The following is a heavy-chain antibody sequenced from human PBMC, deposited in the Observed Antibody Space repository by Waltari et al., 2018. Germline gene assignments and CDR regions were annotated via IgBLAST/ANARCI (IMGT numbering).Heavy chain of an antibody. D-gene: IGHD3-16*02. CDR3: ARGFTYRYYYYGMDV. Sequence: QVQLQQWGAGLLKPSETLSLTCAVYGGSFSGYYWSWIRQPPGKGLEWIGEINHSGRTNYNPSLKSRVTISVDTSKNQFSLKLSSVTAADTAVYYCARGFTYRYYYYGMDVWGQGTTVTVSS. CDR2: INHSGRT. J-gene: IGHJ6*02. CDR1: GGSFSGYY. V-gene: IGHV4-34*01.